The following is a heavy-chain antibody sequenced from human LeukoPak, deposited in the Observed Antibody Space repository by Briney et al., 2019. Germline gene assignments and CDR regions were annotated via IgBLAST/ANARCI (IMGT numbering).Heavy chain of an antibody. CDR2: IYYSGST. Sequence: SETLSLTCTVSGGSFSRYYWSWIRQPPGKGLEWIGYIYYSGSTNYNPSLKSRVTISVDTSKNQFSLKLSSVTAADTAVYYCARGVVVVTAIDYYYYYMDVWGKGTTVTISS. D-gene: IGHD2-21*02. CDR3: ARGVVVVTAIDYYYYYMDV. V-gene: IGHV4-59*01. J-gene: IGHJ6*03. CDR1: GGSFSRYY.